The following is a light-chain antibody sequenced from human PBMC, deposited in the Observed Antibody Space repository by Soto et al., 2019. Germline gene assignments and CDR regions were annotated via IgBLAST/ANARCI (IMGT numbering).Light chain of an antibody. CDR3: QLCGSSPWT. V-gene: IGKV3-20*01. J-gene: IGKJ1*01. CDR1: QSVSSTY. CDR2: GAS. Sequence: EIVLTQSPGTLSLSPGERATLSCRASQSVSSTYLAWYQQKPGQAPRLLIYGASSRATGIPDRFSGGGSGTDFTLTISRVEPEDFAVYYCQLCGSSPWTFGQGTKVEIK.